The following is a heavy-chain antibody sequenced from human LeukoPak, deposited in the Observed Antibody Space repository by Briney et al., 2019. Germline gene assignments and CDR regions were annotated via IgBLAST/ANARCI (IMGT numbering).Heavy chain of an antibody. J-gene: IGHJ3*02. CDR2: ISSSSSTI. CDR1: GFTFSSYS. CDR3: ARDHYYDSSGTPNAFDI. Sequence: PGGSLRLSCAASGFTFSSYSMNWVRQAPGKGLEWVSYISSSSSTIYYADSVKGRFTISRDNAKNSLYLQMNSLRAEDTAVYYCARDHYYDSSGTPNAFDIWGQGTMVTVSS. V-gene: IGHV3-48*01. D-gene: IGHD3-22*01.